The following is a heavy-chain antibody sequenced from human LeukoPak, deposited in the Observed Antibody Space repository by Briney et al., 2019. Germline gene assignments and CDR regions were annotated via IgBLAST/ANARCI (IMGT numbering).Heavy chain of an antibody. J-gene: IGHJ3*02. CDR3: AGLLERRPDASDI. V-gene: IGHV5-51*01. CDR1: GYSFTSYW. Sequence: GEPLKISCKGSGYSFTSYWIGWVRQMPGKGLEWMGIIYPGDSDTRYSPSFQGQVTISADKSISTAYLQWSSLKASDTAMYYCAGLLERRPDASDIWGQGTMVTVSS. D-gene: IGHD1-1*01. CDR2: IYPGDSDT.